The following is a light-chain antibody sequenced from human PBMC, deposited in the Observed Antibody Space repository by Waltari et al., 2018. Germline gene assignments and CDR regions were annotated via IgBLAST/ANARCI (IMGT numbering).Light chain of an antibody. CDR2: DAS. V-gene: IGKV3-15*01. Sequence: EIVMPQSPATMSVSPGETVTLSCTASQNLKNKLAWFQQRLGQAPRLLIYDASSRATGVPARFSASGSGTEFTLTIRGLQSEDFAVYYCQKYDNWPHTFGLGTKLEIK. J-gene: IGKJ2*01. CDR1: QNLKNK. CDR3: QKYDNWPHT.